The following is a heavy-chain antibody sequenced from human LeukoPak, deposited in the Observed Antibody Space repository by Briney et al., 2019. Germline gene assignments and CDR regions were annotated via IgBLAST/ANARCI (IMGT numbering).Heavy chain of an antibody. CDR1: GYTFTSYY. Sequence: ASVKVSCKASGYTFTSYYMHWVRQAPGQGLEWMGIINPSGGSTSYAQKFQGRVTMTRDTSTSTVYMELSSLRSEDTAVYYCARDRRYGDYRSSFGYWGQGTLVTVSS. CDR2: INPSGGST. J-gene: IGHJ4*02. CDR3: ARDRRYGDYRSSFGY. V-gene: IGHV1-46*01. D-gene: IGHD4-17*01.